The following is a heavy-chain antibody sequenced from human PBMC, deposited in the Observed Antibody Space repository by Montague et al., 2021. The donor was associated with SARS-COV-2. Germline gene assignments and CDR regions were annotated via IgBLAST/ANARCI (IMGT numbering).Heavy chain of an antibody. V-gene: IGHV2-5*01. Sequence: PALVKPTQTLTLTCTFSGFSLISDGVGVGWIRQPPGKALEWLALIFWNDDKRYNSSLKNRLTVTKDTSKNQVVLTMTNMDPLDTGTYYCAYSLLFPSLGDFGSWGQGTLVTGAS. CDR3: AYSLLFPSLGDFGS. CDR2: IFWNDDK. J-gene: IGHJ4*02. D-gene: IGHD2/OR15-2a*01. CDR1: GFSLISDGVG.